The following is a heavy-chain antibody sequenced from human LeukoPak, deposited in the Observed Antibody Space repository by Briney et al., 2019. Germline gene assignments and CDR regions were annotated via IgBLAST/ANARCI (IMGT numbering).Heavy chain of an antibody. CDR2: ISAYNGNT. Sequence: ASVQVSCKASGYTFTGYYMHWVRQAPGQGLEWMGWISAYNGNTNYAQKLQGRVTMTTDTSTSTAYMELRSLRSDDTAVYYCARGSGYSYAYWNWFDPWGQGTLVTVSS. J-gene: IGHJ5*02. CDR1: GYTFTGYY. CDR3: ARGSGYSYAYWNWFDP. D-gene: IGHD5-18*01. V-gene: IGHV1-18*04.